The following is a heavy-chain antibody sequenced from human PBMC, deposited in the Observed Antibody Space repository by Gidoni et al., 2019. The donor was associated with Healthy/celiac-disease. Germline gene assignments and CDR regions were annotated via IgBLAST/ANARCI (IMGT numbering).Heavy chain of an antibody. CDR2: ISYDGSNK. CDR1: GFTFSSYG. Sequence: QVQLLESGGGVVQPGRSLRLSCAASGFTFSSYGMHWVRQAPGKGLEWVAVISYDGSNKYYADSVKGRFTISRDNSKNTLYLQMNSLRAEDTAVYYCAKDLGIFGVVTPFDYWGQGTLVTVSS. CDR3: AKDLGIFGVVTPFDY. J-gene: IGHJ4*02. V-gene: IGHV3-30*18. D-gene: IGHD3-3*01.